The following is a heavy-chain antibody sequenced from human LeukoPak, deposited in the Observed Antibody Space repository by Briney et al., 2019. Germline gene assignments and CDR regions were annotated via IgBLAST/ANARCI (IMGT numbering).Heavy chain of an antibody. Sequence: ASVKVSCKASGYTFTSYGISWVRQAPGQGLEWMGWISAYNGNTNYAQKLQGRVTMTTDTSTSTAYMELRSLRSDDTAVYYCARDRGWPPYYDSRDWDYWGQGTLVTVSS. D-gene: IGHD3-22*01. CDR1: GYTFTSYG. V-gene: IGHV1-18*01. CDR3: ARDRGWPPYYDSRDWDY. J-gene: IGHJ4*02. CDR2: ISAYNGNT.